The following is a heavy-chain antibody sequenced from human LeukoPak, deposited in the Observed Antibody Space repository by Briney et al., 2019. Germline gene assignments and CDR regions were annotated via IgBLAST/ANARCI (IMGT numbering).Heavy chain of an antibody. J-gene: IGHJ4*02. CDR1: GFTFSSYG. V-gene: IGHV3-23*01. CDR3: VTNFDPDVD. CDR2: ISGSGGST. Sequence: PGGSLRLSCAASGFTFSSYGMSWVRQAPGKGLEWVSAISGSGGSTYYADSVKGRFTISRDNSKNTLYLQMSSLRAEDTAVYYCVTNFDPDVDWGQGTLVTVSS. D-gene: IGHD3-9*01.